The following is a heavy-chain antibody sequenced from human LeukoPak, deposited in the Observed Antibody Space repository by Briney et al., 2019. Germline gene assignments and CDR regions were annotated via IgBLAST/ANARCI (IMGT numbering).Heavy chain of an antibody. J-gene: IGHJ4*02. V-gene: IGHV3-21*01. D-gene: IGHD6-13*01. CDR3: ARDGSGWSRDY. CDR2: ITAGTTHI. Sequence: GGSLRISCAASGFNFSPCAMTWVRQAPGKGLEWVPTITAGTTHIYYADSVKGRFTTSRDDAKTSLYLQLSSLRTEDTAVYYCARDGSGWSRDYWGQGTLVTVSS. CDR1: GFNFSPCA.